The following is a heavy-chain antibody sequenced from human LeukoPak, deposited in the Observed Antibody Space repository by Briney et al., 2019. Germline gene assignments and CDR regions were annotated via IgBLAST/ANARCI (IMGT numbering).Heavy chain of an antibody. V-gene: IGHV5-51*01. CDR2: IYPGDSDT. CDR3: ARPDGAFDI. Sequence: RGESLKISFKASGYIFTNYWIGWVRQMPGKGLEWMGIIYPGDSDTKYSPSFQGQVTISADKSISTAYLQWSRMKASDTAMYYCARPDGAFDIWGQGTMVTVSS. CDR1: GYIFTNYW. J-gene: IGHJ3*02.